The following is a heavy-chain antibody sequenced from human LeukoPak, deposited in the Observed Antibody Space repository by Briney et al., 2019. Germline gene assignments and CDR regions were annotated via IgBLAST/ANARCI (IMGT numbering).Heavy chain of an antibody. V-gene: IGHV3-7*01. CDR1: GFTFSSYW. J-gene: IGHJ3*02. CDR3: ARERFSYYYDRHDAFDI. Sequence: QPGGSLRLSCAASGFTFSSYWMSWVRQAPGKGLEWVANIKQDGSEKYYVDSVKGRFTISRDNAKNSLYLQMNSLRAEDTAVYYCARERFSYYYDRHDAFDIWGQGTMVTVSS. D-gene: IGHD3-22*01. CDR2: IKQDGSEK.